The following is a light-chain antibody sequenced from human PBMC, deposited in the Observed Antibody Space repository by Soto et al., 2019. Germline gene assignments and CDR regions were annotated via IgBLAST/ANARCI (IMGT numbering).Light chain of an antibody. J-gene: IGLJ1*01. CDR2: EVV. CDR3: KSYARSNTNV. CDR1: KNDIGVYDF. Sequence: QSVLTQPPSASGSPGQSVTISCTGTKNDIGVYDFVSWYQHHPGKAPRLIIYEVVQRPSGVPDRFSGSKSGNTASLTVSGLQAADEADYFCKSYARSNTNVFGSETKVTGL. V-gene: IGLV2-8*01.